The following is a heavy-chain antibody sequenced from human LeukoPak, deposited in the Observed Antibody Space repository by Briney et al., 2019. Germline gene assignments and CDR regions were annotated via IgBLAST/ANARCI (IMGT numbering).Heavy chain of an antibody. D-gene: IGHD6-13*01. V-gene: IGHV4-34*01. Sequence: SSETLSPTCAVYGGSFSGYYWSWIRQPPGKGLEWIGEINHSGSTNYNPSLKSRVTISVDTSKNQFSLKLSSVTAADTAVYYCARGFDSSSSSNYYYYYYMDVWGKGTTVTISS. CDR3: ARGFDSSSSSNYYYYYYMDV. CDR1: GGSFSGYY. CDR2: INHSGST. J-gene: IGHJ6*03.